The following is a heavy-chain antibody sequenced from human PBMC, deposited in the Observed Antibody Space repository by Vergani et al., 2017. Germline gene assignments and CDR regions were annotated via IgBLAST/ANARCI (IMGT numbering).Heavy chain of an antibody. J-gene: IGHJ6*03. CDR1: GGSISSSSYY. CDR2: IYYSGST. V-gene: IGHV4-39*07. Sequence: QLQLQESGPGLVKPSETLSLTCTVSGGSISSSSYYWGWIRQPPGKGLEWIGSIYYSGSTYYNPSLKSRVTISVDTSKNQFSLKLSSVTAADTAVYYCARGPSTVTTFRYYYYMDVWGKGTTVTVSS. CDR3: ARGPSTVTTFRYYYYMDV. D-gene: IGHD4-17*01.